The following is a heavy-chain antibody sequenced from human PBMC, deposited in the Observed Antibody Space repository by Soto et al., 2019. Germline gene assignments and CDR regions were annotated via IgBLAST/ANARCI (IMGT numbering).Heavy chain of an antibody. CDR1: GYIFTTYR. V-gene: IGHV1-18*01. Sequence: QVQMVQSGTEVKKPGASVKVSCKASGYIFTTYRIARVRQAPGQGLEWMGWISAYNGNTHYAQKFQGRVTMTTDTSTNTAYMELRSLRSDDTAVYVCARDAFGVHASCFDPWGHGTLVTVSS. CDR2: ISAYNGNT. J-gene: IGHJ5*02. CDR3: ARDAFGVHASCFDP. D-gene: IGHD2-2*01.